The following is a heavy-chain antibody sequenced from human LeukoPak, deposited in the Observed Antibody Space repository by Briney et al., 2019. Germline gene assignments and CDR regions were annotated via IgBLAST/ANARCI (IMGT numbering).Heavy chain of an antibody. CDR3: GKDSYVGVNWFDP. J-gene: IGHJ5*02. CDR2: ISGSGGRT. CDR1: GFSFSSNS. D-gene: IGHD1-26*01. V-gene: IGHV3-23*01. Sequence: GGSLRLSCAASGFSFSSNSMSWVRQAPGKGLEWVSAISGSGGRTFYADSVKGRFTISRDNSKNMVYLEMNSLRVEDTAVYYCGKDSYVGVNWFDPRGQGTLVTVSS.